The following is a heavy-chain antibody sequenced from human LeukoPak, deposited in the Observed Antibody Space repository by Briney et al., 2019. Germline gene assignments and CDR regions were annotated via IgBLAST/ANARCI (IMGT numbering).Heavy chain of an antibody. V-gene: IGHV1-2*02. Sequence: GASVKVSCKASGYTFTGYYMHWVRQAPGQGLEWMGWISTYSANATYAQNFQGRVTMTTDTSTETAYLELSSLRSDDTAVYYCALSGTRYNSAWCRIWGQGTLVTVSS. CDR3: ALSGTRYNSAWCRI. D-gene: IGHD6-19*01. CDR2: ISTYSANA. J-gene: IGHJ4*02. CDR1: GYTFTGYY.